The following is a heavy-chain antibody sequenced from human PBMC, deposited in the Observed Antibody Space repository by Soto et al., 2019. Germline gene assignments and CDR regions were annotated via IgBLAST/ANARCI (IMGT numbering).Heavy chain of an antibody. CDR1: GYTFTSYA. CDR3: ARSAAPTNNSFDY. V-gene: IGHV1-3*01. CDR2: INAGNGNT. D-gene: IGHD1-26*01. J-gene: IGHJ4*02. Sequence: ASVKVSCKASGYTFTSYAMHWVRQAPGQRLEWMGWINAGNGNTKYSQKFQGRVTITRDTSASTAYMELSSLRSEDTAVYYCARSAAPTNNSFDYWGQGTLVPVSS.